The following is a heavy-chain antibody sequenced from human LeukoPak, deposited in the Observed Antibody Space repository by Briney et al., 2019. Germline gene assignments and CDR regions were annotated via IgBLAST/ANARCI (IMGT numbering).Heavy chain of an antibody. D-gene: IGHD6-6*01. CDR2: ISSSSSTI. CDR3: AKLSSSSSTIYWFFDL. Sequence: PGGSLRLSCAASGFTFSSYGMTWVRQAPGKGLEWVSYISSSSSTIYYADSVKGRFTISRDNSQNTLYLQMSALRDEDTATYYCAKLSSSSSTIYWFFDLWGRGSLVTVSS. J-gene: IGHJ2*01. V-gene: IGHV3-48*02. CDR1: GFTFSSYG.